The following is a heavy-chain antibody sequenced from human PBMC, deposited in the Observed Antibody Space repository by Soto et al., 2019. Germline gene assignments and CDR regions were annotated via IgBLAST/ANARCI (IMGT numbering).Heavy chain of an antibody. D-gene: IGHD2-15*01. V-gene: IGHV4-38-2*02. Sequence: SEPLSLTCTVSGYSIIIGNYWGWIRQPPGKGLEWIGSVYHSGGSYYNPSLKSRVSISLDTSTNQVSLSLTSVTAADTAMYYCARARWYDGFNIWGQGTMVTVSS. CDR3: ARARWYDGFNI. J-gene: IGHJ3*02. CDR2: VYHSGGS. CDR1: GYSIIIGNY.